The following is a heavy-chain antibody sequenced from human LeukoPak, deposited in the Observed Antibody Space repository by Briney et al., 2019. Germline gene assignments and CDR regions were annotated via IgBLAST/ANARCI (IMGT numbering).Heavy chain of an antibody. CDR1: GGSISSYY. Sequence: SQTLSLTCTVSGGSISSYYWSWMRQPPGKGLEWSGYIYYSGSTNYNPSLKSRVTISVDTSKNQFSLNLSSVTAADTAVYYCARDLNDYGDRYWYFDLWGRGTLVTVSS. CDR2: IYYSGST. D-gene: IGHD4-17*01. J-gene: IGHJ2*01. CDR3: ARDLNDYGDRYWYFDL. V-gene: IGHV4-59*01.